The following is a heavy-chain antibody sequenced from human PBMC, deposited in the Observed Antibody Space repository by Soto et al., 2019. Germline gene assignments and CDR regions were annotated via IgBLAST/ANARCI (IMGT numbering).Heavy chain of an antibody. Sequence: PGGSLRLSCAASGFSFSSYAMSWVRQAPGKGLEWVSGISGSGGSTYYADSVKGRFNISRDNSKSTLYLQMNSLRAEDTAVYYCAKDGSGTIFGVVVRFDPWGQGTLVTVAS. CDR3: AKDGSGTIFGVVVRFDP. CDR1: GFSFSSYA. CDR2: ISGSGGST. J-gene: IGHJ5*02. D-gene: IGHD3-3*01. V-gene: IGHV3-23*01.